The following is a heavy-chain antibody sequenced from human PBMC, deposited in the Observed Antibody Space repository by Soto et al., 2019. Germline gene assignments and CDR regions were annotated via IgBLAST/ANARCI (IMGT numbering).Heavy chain of an antibody. J-gene: IGHJ4*02. Sequence: SETLSLTCTVSGGSISSSSYYWGWIRQPPGKGLEWIGSIYYSGSTYYNPSLKSRVTISVDTSKNQFSLKLSSVTAADTAVYYCARKYYDFWSGYYDVYDYWGQGTLVNVSS. CDR1: GGSISSSSYY. CDR2: IYYSGST. CDR3: ARKYYDFWSGYYDVYDY. D-gene: IGHD3-3*01. V-gene: IGHV4-39*01.